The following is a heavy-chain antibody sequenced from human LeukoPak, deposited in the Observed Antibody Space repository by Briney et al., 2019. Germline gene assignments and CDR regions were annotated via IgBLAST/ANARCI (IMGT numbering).Heavy chain of an antibody. CDR1: GYRFTSLW. V-gene: IGHV5-51*01. CDR3: ARHGQGTYGSGCYFFDY. J-gene: IGHJ4*02. Sequence: GESLKISRKGSGYRFTSLWVGRVRQIPGKGLGWIGIIYPGGSITRYSPSFQGQVTIPADKSISTAYLQWNSLKSPHTARYYCARHGQGTYGSGCYFFDYWGRGTLVTVS. D-gene: IGHD6-19*01. CDR2: IYPGGSIT.